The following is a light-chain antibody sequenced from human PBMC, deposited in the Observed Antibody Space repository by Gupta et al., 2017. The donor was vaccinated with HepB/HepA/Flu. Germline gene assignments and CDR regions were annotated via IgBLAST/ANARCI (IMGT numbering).Light chain of an antibody. V-gene: IGKV1-17*01. CDR2: AAS. CDR3: LQHNSYPRRT. CDR1: QGIRND. Sequence: DIQMTESPSSLSASVVDRVTITCRASQGIRNDFVWYQQKPGKAPKRLIYAASSLQSGVPSRFSGSGSGTEFTLTISSLQPEDFATYYCLQHNSYPRRTFGQGTKVEVK. J-gene: IGKJ1*01.